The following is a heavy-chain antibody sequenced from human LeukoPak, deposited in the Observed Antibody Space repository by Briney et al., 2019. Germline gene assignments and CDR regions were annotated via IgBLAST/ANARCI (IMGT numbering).Heavy chain of an antibody. V-gene: IGHV4-59*12. J-gene: IGHJ4*02. CDR3: ARLATTVTTSFYLY. CDR2: ISDIGSI. D-gene: IGHD4-11*01. Sequence: SETLSLTCTVSGGSISSYYWSWIRQPPGKGLEWIAYISDIGSINYNPSLKSRVTISVDTSKNQFSLKLSSVTAADTAVYYCARLATTVTTSFYLYWGQGTLVTVSS. CDR1: GGSISSYY.